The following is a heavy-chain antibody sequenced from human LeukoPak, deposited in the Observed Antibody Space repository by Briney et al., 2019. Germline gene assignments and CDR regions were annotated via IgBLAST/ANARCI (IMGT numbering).Heavy chain of an antibody. D-gene: IGHD2-15*01. CDR1: GGTFSSYA. V-gene: IGHV1-69*05. J-gene: IGHJ4*02. CDR3: ARGLGYCSGGTCSHFHY. CDR2: IIPIFGTA. Sequence: ASVKVSCKASGGTFSSYAISWVRQAPGQGLEWMGGIIPIFGTANYAQKFQGRVTMTRNTSISTAYMELSSLRSEDTAVYYCARGLGYCSGGTCSHFHYWGQGTLVTVSS.